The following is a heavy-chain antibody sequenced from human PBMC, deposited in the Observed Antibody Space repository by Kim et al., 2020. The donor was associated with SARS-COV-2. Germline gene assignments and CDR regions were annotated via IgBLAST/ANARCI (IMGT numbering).Heavy chain of an antibody. Sequence: VKGRFTISRDNAKNTLYLKMNRLRAEDAAVYYCAKDLDGWYGGWDSFDYWGQGTLVTVSS. J-gene: IGHJ4*02. CDR3: AKDLDGWYGGWDSFDY. D-gene: IGHD6-19*01. V-gene: IGHV3-23*01.